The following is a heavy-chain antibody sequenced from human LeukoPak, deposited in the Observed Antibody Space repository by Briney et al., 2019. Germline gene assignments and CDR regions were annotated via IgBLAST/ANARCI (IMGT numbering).Heavy chain of an antibody. D-gene: IGHD6-19*01. J-gene: IGHJ6*03. CDR1: GFTFSSYG. V-gene: IGHV3-30*02. CDR2: IRYDGSNK. Sequence: PGGSLRLSCAASGFTFSSYGMHWVRQAPGKGLEWVAFIRYDGSNKYYADSVKGRFTISRDNSENTLYLQMNSLRAEDTAVYYCAISRYSSGWYREYYYYYMDVWGKGTTVTVSS. CDR3: AISRYSSGWYREYYYYYMDV.